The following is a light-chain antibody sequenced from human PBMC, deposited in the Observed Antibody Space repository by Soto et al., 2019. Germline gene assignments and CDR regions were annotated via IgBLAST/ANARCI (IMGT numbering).Light chain of an antibody. Sequence: DIVMTQSPDSLAVSLGERATISCEYSQSVFYWSTNKNDLSWYQQNPGQPPRLLIYWASIRESGVPDRFSGSGSGTYFSRTISSLQAEDVAVYYCQQFYTIPWTFGQGTKVEI. CDR2: WAS. CDR1: QSVFYWSTNKND. CDR3: QQFYTIPWT. V-gene: IGKV4-1*01. J-gene: IGKJ1*01.